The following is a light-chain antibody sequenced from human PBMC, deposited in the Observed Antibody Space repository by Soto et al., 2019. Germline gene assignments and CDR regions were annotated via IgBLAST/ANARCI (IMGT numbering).Light chain of an antibody. CDR2: GAS. V-gene: IGKV3-20*01. J-gene: IGKJ5*01. CDR3: QQYGSSPIT. Sequence: EIVLTQSPATLSFSPGERATLSCRASQSVTTYLAWYQQKPGQAPSLLIYGASSRATGIPDRFSGSGSGTDFTLTISRLEPEDFAVYYCQQYGSSPITFGQGTRLE. CDR1: QSVTTY.